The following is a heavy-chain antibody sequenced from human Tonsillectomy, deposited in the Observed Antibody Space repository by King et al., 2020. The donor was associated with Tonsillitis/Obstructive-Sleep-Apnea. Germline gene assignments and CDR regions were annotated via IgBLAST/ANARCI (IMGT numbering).Heavy chain of an antibody. CDR2: IYYSGST. V-gene: IGHV4-59*08. CDR1: GCSISSYY. Sequence: QLQESGPGLVKPSETLSLTCTVSGCSISSYYWSWVRQPPGKGLEWIGYIYYSGSTNYNPSLKSRVTISVDTSKNQFSLKLSSVPAADTAVYYCARHLDAADYWGQGTLVTVSS. D-gene: IGHD1-1*01. J-gene: IGHJ4*02. CDR3: ARHLDAADY.